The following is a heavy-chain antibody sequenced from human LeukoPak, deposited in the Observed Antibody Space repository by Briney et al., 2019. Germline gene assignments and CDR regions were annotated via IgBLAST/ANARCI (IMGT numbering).Heavy chain of an antibody. Sequence: PGGSLRLSCAASGFTFSSYAMHWVRQAPGKGLEWVSAISGSGGSTYYADSVKGRFTISRDNSKNTLYLQMNSLRAEDTAVYYCAKDHVSSSGRCDYWGQGTLVTVSS. J-gene: IGHJ4*02. D-gene: IGHD6-19*01. V-gene: IGHV3-23*01. CDR1: GFTFSSYA. CDR3: AKDHVSSSGRCDY. CDR2: ISGSGGST.